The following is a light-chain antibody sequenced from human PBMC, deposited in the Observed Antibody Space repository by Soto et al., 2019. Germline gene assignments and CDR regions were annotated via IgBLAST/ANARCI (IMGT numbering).Light chain of an antibody. V-gene: IGKV3-11*01. CDR2: DAS. CDR3: QQRSNWPPL. CDR1: QSVSSY. Sequence: EIVLTQSPATLSLFPGERATLSCRASQSVSSYLAWYQQKPGQAPRLLIYDASNRATGIPARFSGSGSGTDFTLTISSLEPEDFALYYCQQRSNWPPLFGGGTKVEIK. J-gene: IGKJ4*01.